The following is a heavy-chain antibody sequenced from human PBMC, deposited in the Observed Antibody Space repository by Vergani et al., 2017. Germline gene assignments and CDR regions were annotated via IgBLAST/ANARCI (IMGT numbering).Heavy chain of an antibody. Sequence: EVQLVESGGGLVQPGGSLRLSCAASGFTFSSYWMSWVRQAPGKGLEWVANIKQDGREKYYVDSVKGRFTISRDNAKNSLYLQMNSLRAEDTAVYYCARGRGYSYGPLRYFDLWGRGTLVTVSS. CDR2: IKQDGREK. CDR3: ARGRGYSYGPLRYFDL. V-gene: IGHV3-7*03. J-gene: IGHJ2*01. CDR1: GFTFSSYW. D-gene: IGHD5-18*01.